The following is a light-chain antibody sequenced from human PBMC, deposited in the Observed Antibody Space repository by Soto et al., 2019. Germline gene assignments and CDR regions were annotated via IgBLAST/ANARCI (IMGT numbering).Light chain of an antibody. V-gene: IGLV2-14*01. Sequence: QSVLTQPASVSESPRQSITISCTGTSSDVGAYNYVSWYQHHPGKVPKLFIYEVTNRPSGVSDRFSCSKSSNTASLTISGLQAEDVADYYCSSKRDSSTLFVFGTGTKGTVL. CDR2: EVT. CDR3: SSKRDSSTLFV. J-gene: IGLJ1*01. CDR1: SSDVGAYNY.